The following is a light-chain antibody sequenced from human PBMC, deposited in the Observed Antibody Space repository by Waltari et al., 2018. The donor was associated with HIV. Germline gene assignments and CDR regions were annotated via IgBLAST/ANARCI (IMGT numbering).Light chain of an antibody. CDR1: NIGSKS. Sequence: SYVLTQLPSLSVAPGQTARISCGGYNIGSKSVHWYQQKPGQAPVLVIYYDSDRPSGIPERFSGSNSGNTATLTISRVEAGDEADYYCQVWDSSSDHPVFGGGTKLTVL. J-gene: IGLJ2*01. CDR2: YDS. V-gene: IGLV3-21*04. CDR3: QVWDSSSDHPV.